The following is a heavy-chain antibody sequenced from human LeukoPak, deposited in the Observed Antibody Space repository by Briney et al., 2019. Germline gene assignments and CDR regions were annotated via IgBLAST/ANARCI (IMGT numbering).Heavy chain of an antibody. CDR2: ISYDGSNK. D-gene: IGHD3-9*01. CDR1: GLTFSSYG. Sequence: GGSLRLSCAASGLTFSSYGMHWVRQAPGKGLEWVAVISYDGSNKYYADSVKGRFTISRDNSKNTLYLQMNSLRAEDTAVYYCAKEEGLRCFDCLLWYWGQGTLVTVSS. J-gene: IGHJ4*02. V-gene: IGHV3-30*18. CDR3: AKEEGLRCFDCLLWY.